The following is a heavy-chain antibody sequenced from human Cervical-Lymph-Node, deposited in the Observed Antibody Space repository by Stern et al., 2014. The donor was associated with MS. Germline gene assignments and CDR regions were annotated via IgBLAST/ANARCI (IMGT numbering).Heavy chain of an antibody. V-gene: IGHV2-5*02. CDR3: AHRPNSETSPFFDY. J-gene: IGHJ4*02. CDR1: GFSLATRGLA. CDR2: IYWDDDA. D-gene: IGHD3-16*01. Sequence: QVTLKESGPTLVKPTQTLTLTCTFSGFSLATRGLAVGWIRQPPGKALEWLGLIYWDDDARYSPSLKRRLTITKDTSKNQVFLSMTNMDPVDTATYFCAHRPNSETSPFFDYWGQGTLVTVSS.